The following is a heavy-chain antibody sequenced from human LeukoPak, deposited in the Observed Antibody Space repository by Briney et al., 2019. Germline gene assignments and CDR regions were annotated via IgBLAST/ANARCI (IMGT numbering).Heavy chain of an antibody. Sequence: SETLSLTCAVYGGSFSGYYWSWIRQPPGKGLEWIGEINHSGSTNYNPSLKSRVTISVDTSKNQFSLKLSSVTAADTAVYYCARGYIVVVPAAPSNNWFDPWGQGTLVTVSS. V-gene: IGHV4-34*01. J-gene: IGHJ5*02. CDR3: ARGYIVVVPAAPSNNWFDP. D-gene: IGHD2-2*01. CDR2: INHSGST. CDR1: GGSFSGYY.